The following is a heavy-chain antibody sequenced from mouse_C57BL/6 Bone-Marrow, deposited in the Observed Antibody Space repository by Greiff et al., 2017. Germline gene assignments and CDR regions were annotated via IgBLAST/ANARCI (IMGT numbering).Heavy chain of an antibody. CDR1: GFTFSSYA. CDR2: ISSGGDYI. D-gene: IGHD2-2*01. J-gene: IGHJ1*03. V-gene: IGHV5-9-1*02. Sequence: EVQVVESGEGLVKPGGSLKLSCAASGFTFSSYAMSWVRQTPEKRLEWVAYISSGGDYIYYADTVKGRFTISRDNARNTLYLQMSSLKSEDTAMYYCTRDLGYNWYFDVWGTGTTVTVSS. CDR3: TRDLGYNWYFDV.